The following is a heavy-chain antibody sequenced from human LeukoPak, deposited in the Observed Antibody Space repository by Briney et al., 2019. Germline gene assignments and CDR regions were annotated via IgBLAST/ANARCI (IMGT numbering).Heavy chain of an antibody. D-gene: IGHD2-15*01. CDR3: ARDLYCSGGSYFPTTGY. J-gene: IGHJ4*02. Sequence: ASVKVSCKASGYTFTSYGISWVRQAPGQGPEWMGWISAYNGNTNYAQKLQGRVTVTTDTSTSTAYMEPRSLRSDDTAVYYCARDLYCSGGSYFPTTGYWGQGTLVTVSS. CDR2: ISAYNGNT. CDR1: GYTFTSYG. V-gene: IGHV1-18*01.